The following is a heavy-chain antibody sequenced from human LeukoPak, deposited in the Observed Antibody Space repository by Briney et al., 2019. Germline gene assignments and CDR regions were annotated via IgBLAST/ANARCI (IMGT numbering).Heavy chain of an antibody. J-gene: IGHJ4*02. D-gene: IGHD4-17*01. CDR3: AKDRGDLYYFDY. Sequence: GGSLRLSCAASGFTFSSYGMSWVRQAPGKGLEWVSAISGSGGTTYYADSVKGRFTISRDNSKNTLYLQMNSLRAEDTAVYYCAKDRGDLYYFDYWGQGTLVTVSS. CDR2: ISGSGGTT. CDR1: GFTFSSYG. V-gene: IGHV3-23*01.